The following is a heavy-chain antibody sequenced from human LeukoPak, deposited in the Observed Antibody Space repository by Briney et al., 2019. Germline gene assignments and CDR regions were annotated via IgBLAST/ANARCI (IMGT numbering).Heavy chain of an antibody. J-gene: IGHJ4*02. CDR1: GDSIRSISYY. D-gene: IGHD1-14*01. Sequence: SETLSLTCTVFGDSIRSISYYWGWIRQTPGKRLEWIATMYYSGTSYYNPSLKSRLTTFVDTSKNQLSLKLTSVTAADTAVYSCGTPGALVATVGRFDYWGQGIQVTVSS. CDR2: MYYSGTS. V-gene: IGHV4-39*01. CDR3: GTPGALVATVGRFDY.